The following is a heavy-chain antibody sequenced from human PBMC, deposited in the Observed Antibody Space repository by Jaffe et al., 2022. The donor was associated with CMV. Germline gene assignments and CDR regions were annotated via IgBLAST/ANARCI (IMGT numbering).Heavy chain of an antibody. V-gene: IGHV3-13*01. CDR2: IGIDGDG. D-gene: IGHD2-15*01. CDR3: AREIFAVGHNSFDL. Sequence: EVQLVESGGGLVQPGGSLRLSCAASGFTFSNSDMHWVRQGTGKGLEWVSGIGIDGDGYYSGSVKGRFIISRENAKNSLYLQMNSLRAGDTAVYYCAREIFAVGHNSFDLWGRGTLVTVSS. J-gene: IGHJ2*01. CDR1: GFTFSNSD.